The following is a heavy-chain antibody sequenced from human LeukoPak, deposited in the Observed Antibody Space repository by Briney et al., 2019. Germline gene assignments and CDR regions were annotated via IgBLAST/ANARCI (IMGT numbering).Heavy chain of an antibody. CDR1: GFTFSDYY. V-gene: IGHV3-11*01. J-gene: IGHJ4*02. CDR3: ARRRCSSGCYYFDY. D-gene: IGHD3-22*01. Sequence: GGSLRLSCAASGFTFSDYYMSWIRQAPGKGLEWVSYISSSGSTIYYADSVKGRFTISRDNAKNSLYLQMNSLRAEDTAVYHCARRRCSSGCYYFDYWGQGTLVTVSS. CDR2: ISSSGSTI.